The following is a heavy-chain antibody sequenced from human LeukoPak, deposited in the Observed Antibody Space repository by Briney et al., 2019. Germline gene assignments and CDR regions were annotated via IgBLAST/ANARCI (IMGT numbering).Heavy chain of an antibody. V-gene: IGHV4-39*01. D-gene: IGHD1-26*01. CDR2: IYYSGST. CDR3: ARRLDPYSGSYYFPTTYFDY. Sequence: PSQTLSLTCTVSGGSISSGGYYWSWIRQHPGKGLEWIGSIYYSGSTYYNPSLKSRVTISVDTSKNQFSLKLSSVTAADTAVYYCARRLDPYSGSYYFPTTYFDYWGQGTLVTVSS. J-gene: IGHJ4*02. CDR1: GGSISSGGYY.